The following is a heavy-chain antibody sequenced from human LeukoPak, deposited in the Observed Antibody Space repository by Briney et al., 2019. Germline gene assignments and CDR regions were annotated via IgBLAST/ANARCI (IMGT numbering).Heavy chain of an antibody. D-gene: IGHD6-13*01. CDR3: AKVAPTTYSSSWYPKFFDY. CDR1: GFTFSSYA. CDR2: ISGSGGST. Sequence: GGSLRLSCAASGFTFSSYAMSWVRQAPGKGLEWVSGISGSGGSTYYADSVKGRFTISIDNSKNTLYLQMNSLRAEDTAVYYCAKVAPTTYSSSWYPKFFDYWGQGTLVTVSS. V-gene: IGHV3-23*01. J-gene: IGHJ4*02.